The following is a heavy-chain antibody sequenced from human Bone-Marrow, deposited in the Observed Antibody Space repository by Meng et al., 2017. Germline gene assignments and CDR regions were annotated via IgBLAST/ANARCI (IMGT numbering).Heavy chain of an antibody. CDR2: ISSSGSTI. D-gene: IGHD3-22*01. Sequence: GESLKISCAASGFTFSDYYMSWIRQAPGKGLEWVSYISSSGSTIYYADSVKGRFTISRDNAKNSLYLQMNSLRAEDTAVYYCARAGYYYDSSGYYRLGYWGQRTLVTVSS. CDR3: ARAGYYYDSSGYYRLGY. CDR1: GFTFSDYY. V-gene: IGHV3-11*01. J-gene: IGHJ4*02.